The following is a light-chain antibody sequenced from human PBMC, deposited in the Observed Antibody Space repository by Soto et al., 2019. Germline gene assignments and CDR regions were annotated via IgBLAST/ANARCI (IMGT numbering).Light chain of an antibody. CDR1: SSDVGSYKL. Sequence: QSVLTQPASVSGSPGQSITISCTGTSSDVGSYKLVSWYQQHPGKAPKLMIYEGSKRPSGVSNRFSGSKSGNTASLTISGLQAEDEADYYCCSYAGSSTLVFGTGTKVTVL. V-gene: IGLV2-23*01. CDR2: EGS. CDR3: CSYAGSSTLV. J-gene: IGLJ1*01.